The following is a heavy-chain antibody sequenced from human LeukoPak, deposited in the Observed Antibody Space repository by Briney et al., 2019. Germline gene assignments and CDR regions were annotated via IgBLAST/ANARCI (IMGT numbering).Heavy chain of an antibody. Sequence: ASVKVSCKASGYTFTDYYIHWVRQAPGQGLEWMGRINPNSGGTNYAQKFQGRVTMTRDTSISTAYMELSRLRSDDTAVYYCARDIKDGSGWLIVMYWGQGTLVTVSS. CDR1: GYTFTDYY. J-gene: IGHJ4*02. V-gene: IGHV1-2*06. CDR3: ARDIKDGSGWLIVMY. D-gene: IGHD6-19*01. CDR2: INPNSGGT.